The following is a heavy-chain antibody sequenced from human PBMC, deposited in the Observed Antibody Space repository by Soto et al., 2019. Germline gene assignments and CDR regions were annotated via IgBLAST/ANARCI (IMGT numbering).Heavy chain of an antibody. CDR1: GGTFMSYA. Sequence: QVQLVQSGSEVKKPGSSVKVSCKVSGGTFMSYAISWLRQAPGQGLEWMGGFIPMFGTASYAQKFQDRVTITADESTRTTDMELSGLRSEDTAILFCARGLTVYSAVLHYFYAMDVWGQGTSVTISS. CDR3: ARGLTVYSAVLHYFYAMDV. V-gene: IGHV1-69*01. D-gene: IGHD2-8*01. J-gene: IGHJ6*02. CDR2: FIPMFGTA.